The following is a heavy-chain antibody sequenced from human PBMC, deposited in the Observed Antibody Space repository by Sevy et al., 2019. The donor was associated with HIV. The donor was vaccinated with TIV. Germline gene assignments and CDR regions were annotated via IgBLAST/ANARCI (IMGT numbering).Heavy chain of an antibody. CDR2: ISGGGGNT. V-gene: IGHV3-64*01. CDR3: ARKYHDTSGYPRYSMDV. Sequence: GGSRRLSCAASGFTFSTYAMYWVRQAPGKGLEYVSAISGGGGNTYYGTPVKGRFTVSRDNAKNTLYLQMGSLRAEDLAVYFCARKYHDTSGYPRYSMDVWGQGTTVTVSS. CDR1: GFTFSTYA. J-gene: IGHJ6*02. D-gene: IGHD3-22*01.